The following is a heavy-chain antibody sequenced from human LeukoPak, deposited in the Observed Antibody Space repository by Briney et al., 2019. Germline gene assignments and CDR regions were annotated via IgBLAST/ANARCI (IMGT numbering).Heavy chain of an antibody. CDR2: ISSSGSTI. D-gene: IGHD1-26*01. CDR3: ARLGRDDAFDI. V-gene: IGHV3-48*03. Sequence: PGGSLRLSCAASGFTFSSYEMNWVRQAPGKGLEWVSYISSSGSTIYYADSVKGRFTISRGNAKNSLYLQMNSLRAEDTAVYYCARLGRDDAFDIWGQGTMVTVSS. J-gene: IGHJ3*02. CDR1: GFTFSSYE.